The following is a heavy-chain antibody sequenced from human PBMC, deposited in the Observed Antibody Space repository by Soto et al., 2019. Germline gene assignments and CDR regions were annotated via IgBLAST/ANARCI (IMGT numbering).Heavy chain of an antibody. CDR2: IRSKAYGGTT. V-gene: IGHV3-49*03. J-gene: IGHJ3*02. CDR3: TRDSSTRYSSGQDAFDI. CDR1: GSTFGDYA. D-gene: IGHD6-19*01. Sequence: LRLSCTASGSTFGDYAMSWFRQAPGKGLEWVGFIRSKAYGGTTEYAASVKGRFTISRDDSKSIAYLQMNSLKTEDTAVYYCTRDSSTRYSSGQDAFDIWGQGTMVTVSS.